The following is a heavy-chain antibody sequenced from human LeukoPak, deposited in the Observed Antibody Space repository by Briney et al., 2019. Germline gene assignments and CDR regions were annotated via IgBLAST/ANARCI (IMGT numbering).Heavy chain of an antibody. J-gene: IGHJ3*02. CDR2: ISSSSDYI. V-gene: IGHV3-11*06. D-gene: IGHD3-16*01. CDR1: GFSFSDFY. CDR3: ARTLWPYDAFDI. Sequence: GGSLRLSCVASGFSFSDFYMSWIRQAPGKGLEWVSYISSSSDYINYADSVEGRFTISRDNAKNSLYLQMNSLRAGDTAVYYCARTLWPYDAFDIWGQGTMVTVSS.